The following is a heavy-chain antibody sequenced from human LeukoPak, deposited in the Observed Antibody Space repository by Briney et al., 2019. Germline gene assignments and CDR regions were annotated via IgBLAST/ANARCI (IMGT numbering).Heavy chain of an antibody. CDR2: INAGNGNT. Sequence: ASVKVSCKASGYTFTSYAIHWVRQAPGQRLEWMGWINAGNGNTKYSQKFQGRVTITRDTSQSTAYMELSSLRSEDTAVYYCARSYYGSYCHWGMDVWGKGTTVTVSS. D-gene: IGHD3-10*01. CDR3: ARSYYGSYCHWGMDV. CDR1: GYTFTSYA. V-gene: IGHV1-3*01. J-gene: IGHJ6*04.